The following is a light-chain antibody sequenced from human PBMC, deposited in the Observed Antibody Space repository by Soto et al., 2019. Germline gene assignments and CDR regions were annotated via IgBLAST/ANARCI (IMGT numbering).Light chain of an antibody. V-gene: IGLV2-14*01. CDR3: SSYSSSSTLGF. Sequence: QSALTQPASVSGSPGQSITISCIGTSSDVGGYNYVSWYQQHPGKAPKLMIFEVSNRPSGVSIRFSGSKSGNTASLTISGLQAEDEADYYCSSYSSSSTLGFFGTGTKLTVL. CDR1: SSDVGGYNY. CDR2: EVS. J-gene: IGLJ1*01.